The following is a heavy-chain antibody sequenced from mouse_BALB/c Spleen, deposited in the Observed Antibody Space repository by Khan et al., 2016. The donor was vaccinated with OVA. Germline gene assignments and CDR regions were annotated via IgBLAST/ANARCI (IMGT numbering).Heavy chain of an antibody. CDR2: IWSDGST. V-gene: IGHV2-6-1*01. CDR1: GFSLTNYG. J-gene: IGHJ4*01. Sequence: VQLQESGPGLVAPSQSLSITCTISGFSLTNYGVHWVRQPPGKGLELLVVIWSDGSTTYDSALKSRLTISKDNSKSQVFLKMDSLQTDDTAMYYCARQPYYHYYIMDYWGQGTSVTVSS. D-gene: IGHD2-10*01. CDR3: ARQPYYHYYIMDY.